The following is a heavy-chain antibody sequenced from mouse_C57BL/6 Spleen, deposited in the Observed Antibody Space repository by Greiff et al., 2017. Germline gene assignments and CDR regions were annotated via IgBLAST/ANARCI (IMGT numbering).Heavy chain of an antibody. CDR3: AGSVGSTMATSGFAY. Sequence: QVQLQQSGPELVKPGASVTLSCKASGYTFTSYDINWVKQRPGQGLEWIGWIYPRAGSTKYNEKFKGKATLTVDTSSSTAYMELHSLTSEDAAVYFCAGSVGSTMATSGFAYWGKGTLVTVSA. J-gene: IGHJ3*01. CDR2: IYPRAGST. CDR1: GYTFTSYD. V-gene: IGHV1-85*01. D-gene: IGHD2-2*01.